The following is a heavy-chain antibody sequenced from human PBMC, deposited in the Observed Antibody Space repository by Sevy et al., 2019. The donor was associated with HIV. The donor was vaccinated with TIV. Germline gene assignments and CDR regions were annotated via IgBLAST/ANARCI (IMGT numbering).Heavy chain of an antibody. CDR2: IKSKTDGGTT. CDR3: TTDPNILLTLLEYY. J-gene: IGHJ4*02. V-gene: IGHV3-15*01. D-gene: IGHD7-27*01. CDR1: GFTFSNAW. Sequence: GGSLRLSCAASGFTFSNAWMSWVRQAPGKGLEWVGRIKSKTDGGTTYYAAPVKGRFTISRDDSKNTLYLQMNSLKTEDTAVYYCTTDPNILLTLLEYYWGQGTLVTVS.